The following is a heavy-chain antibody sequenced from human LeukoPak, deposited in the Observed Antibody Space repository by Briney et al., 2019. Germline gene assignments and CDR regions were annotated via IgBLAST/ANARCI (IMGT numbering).Heavy chain of an antibody. Sequence: PGGSLRLPRAGSGFTFSSYAMSWVREAPGKGLEWVLAISDTGATTYDADSVKGRFTISRDNSRSTLYLQMNSLRAEDTALYYCAKDTSIGRYCTNGVCSPFDYWGQGTLVTVSS. J-gene: IGHJ4*02. D-gene: IGHD2-8*01. CDR2: ISDTGATT. CDR3: AKDTSIGRYCTNGVCSPFDY. CDR1: GFTFSSYA. V-gene: IGHV3-23*01.